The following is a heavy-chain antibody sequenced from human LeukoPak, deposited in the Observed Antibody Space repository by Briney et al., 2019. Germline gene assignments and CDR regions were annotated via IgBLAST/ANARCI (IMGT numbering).Heavy chain of an antibody. V-gene: IGHV1-2*02. CDR3: ARHSSGYDYNWFDP. CDR1: GYTFTGYY. J-gene: IGHJ5*02. Sequence: ASVKVSCKASGYTFTGYYMHWVRQAPGQGLEWMGWINPNSGGTNYAQKFQGRVTMTRDTSISTAYMELSRLRSDDTAVYYCARHSSGYDYNWFDPWGQGTLVTVSS. CDR2: INPNSGGT. D-gene: IGHD5-12*01.